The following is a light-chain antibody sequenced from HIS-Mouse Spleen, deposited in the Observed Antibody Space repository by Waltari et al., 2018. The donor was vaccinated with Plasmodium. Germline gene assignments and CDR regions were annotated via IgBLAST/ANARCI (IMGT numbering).Light chain of an antibody. V-gene: IGKV3-20*01. CDR1: QSVRSSY. J-gene: IGKJ2*01. Sequence: EIVLTQSPGTLSLSPGERATLPCMASQSVRSSYLAWYQQNPGQAPRLLIYGASSRATGIPDRFSGSGSGTDFTLTISRLEPEDFAVYYCQQYGSSPYTFGQGTKLEIK. CDR3: QQYGSSPYT. CDR2: GAS.